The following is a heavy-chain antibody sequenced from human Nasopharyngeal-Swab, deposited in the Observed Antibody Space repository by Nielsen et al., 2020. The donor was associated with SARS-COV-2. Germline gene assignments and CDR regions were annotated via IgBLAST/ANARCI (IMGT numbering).Heavy chain of an antibody. CDR2: IYYSGST. CDR1: GGSISSSSYY. D-gene: IGHD1-14*01. V-gene: IGHV4-39*01. Sequence: SETLSLTCTVSGGSISSSSYYWGWIRQPPGKGLEWIGSIYYSGSTHYNPSLKSRVTISVDTSKNQFSLKLSSVTAADTAVYYCASLRYRYYYYGMDVWGQGTTVTVSS. CDR3: ASLRYRYYYYGMDV. J-gene: IGHJ6*02.